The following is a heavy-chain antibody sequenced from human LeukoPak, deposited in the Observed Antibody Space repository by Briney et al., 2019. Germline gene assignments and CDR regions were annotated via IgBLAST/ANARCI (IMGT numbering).Heavy chain of an antibody. CDR1: GGSISCYY. CDR2: IYYSGST. J-gene: IGHJ3*01. V-gene: IGHV4-59*01. CDR3: ARARSVLLSFGEFSPAAFDF. D-gene: IGHD3-10*01. Sequence: SETLSLTCTVSGGSISCYYWSWIRQPPGKGLEWIGHIYYSGSTNYNPSLKSRVTISVDTSKNQFSLKLSSVTAADTAVYYCARARSVLLSFGEFSPAAFDFWGQGTMVTVSS.